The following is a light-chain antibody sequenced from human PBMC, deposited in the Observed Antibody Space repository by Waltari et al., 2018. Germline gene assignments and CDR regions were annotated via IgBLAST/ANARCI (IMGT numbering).Light chain of an antibody. CDR1: SSNLGSNT. V-gene: IGLV1-44*01. CDR2: SHT. J-gene: IGLJ1*01. Sequence: QSVLTQPPSASGTPGQRVTISCSGGSSNLGSNTVTWYQQLPGTAPKLLIFSHTQRPSGVPDRFSGSQSGTSASLSISGLQSEDEADYYCAVWDDSLNGCVFGTGTKVTVL. CDR3: AVWDDSLNGCV.